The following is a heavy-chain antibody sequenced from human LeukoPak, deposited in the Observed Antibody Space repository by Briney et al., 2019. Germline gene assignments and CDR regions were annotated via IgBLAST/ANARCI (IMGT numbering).Heavy chain of an antibody. J-gene: IGHJ4*02. CDR2: IRYDGSNK. CDR1: GFTFRNSG. V-gene: IGHV3-30*02. Sequence: PGGSLRLSCAASGFTFRNSGMHRVREAPGKGLEWEAFIRYDGSNKYYADPVRGRFTISRDNSKNTLYLQMNSLRAEDTAAYYCANSPGGSTGWFPDSWGQGTLVTVSS. CDR3: ANSPGGSTGWFPDS. D-gene: IGHD6-19*01.